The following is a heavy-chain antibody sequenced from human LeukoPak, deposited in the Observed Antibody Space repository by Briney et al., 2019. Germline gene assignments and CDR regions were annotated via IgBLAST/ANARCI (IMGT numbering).Heavy chain of an antibody. CDR3: ARDKRVGATTGDFDY. D-gene: IGHD1-26*01. CDR1: GYTFTSYG. Sequence: ASVTVSCKASGYTFTSYGISWVRQAPGQGLEWMGWISAYNGNTNYAQKLQGRVTMTTDTSTSTAYMELRSLRSDDTAVYYCARDKRVGATTGDFDYWGQGTLVTVSS. CDR2: ISAYNGNT. J-gene: IGHJ4*02. V-gene: IGHV1-18*01.